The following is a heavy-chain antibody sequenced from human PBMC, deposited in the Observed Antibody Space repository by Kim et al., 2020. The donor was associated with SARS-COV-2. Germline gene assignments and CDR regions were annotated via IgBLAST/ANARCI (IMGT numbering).Heavy chain of an antibody. CDR2: IYHSGST. J-gene: IGHJ2*01. CDR1: GGSISSSNW. Sequence: SETLSLTCAVSGGSISSSNWWSWVRQPPGKGLEWIGEIYHSGSTNYNPSLKSRVTISVDKSKNQFSLKLSSVTAADTAVYYCAQEWGNEYSSWYFDLWGRGTLVTVSS. CDR3: AQEWGNEYSSWYFDL. D-gene: IGHD6-6*01. V-gene: IGHV4-4*02.